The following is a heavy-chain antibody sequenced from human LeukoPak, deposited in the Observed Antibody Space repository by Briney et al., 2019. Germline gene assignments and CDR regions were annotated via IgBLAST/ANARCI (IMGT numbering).Heavy chain of an antibody. CDR1: GFTFSSYA. J-gene: IGHJ4*02. CDR3: ARLSRYYFDY. V-gene: IGHV3-23*01. D-gene: IGHD2-15*01. CDR2: ISGSGDNT. Sequence: PGGSLRLSCAASGFTFSSYAMNWVRQAPGKGLEWVSFISGSGDNTYYADSVKGRFTISRDNSKHTVYLQMNSLRAEDTAVYYCARLSRYYFDYWGQGTLVTVSS.